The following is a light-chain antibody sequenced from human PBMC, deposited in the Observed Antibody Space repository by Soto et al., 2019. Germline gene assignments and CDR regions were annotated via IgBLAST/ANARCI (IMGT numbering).Light chain of an antibody. Sequence: QSALTQPPSASGSPGQSVTISCTGTSSDVGAYNYVSWYQQHTGKAPKLVIYEVTKRPSGVPDRFSGSKSANTASLTVSGLQAEDDADYYCSTFASSNTLVFGGGTKLTVL. V-gene: IGLV2-8*01. CDR1: SSDVGAYNY. CDR3: STFASSNTLV. J-gene: IGLJ3*02. CDR2: EVT.